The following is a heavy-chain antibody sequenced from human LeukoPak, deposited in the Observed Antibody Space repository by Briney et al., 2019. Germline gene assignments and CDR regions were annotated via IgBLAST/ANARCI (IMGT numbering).Heavy chain of an antibody. CDR3: AGDRYGDYDYYYGMDV. CDR2: IYSGGST. D-gene: IGHD4-17*01. V-gene: IGHV3-66*02. CDR1: GFTVSSNY. J-gene: IGHJ6*02. Sequence: GSLRLSCAASGFTVSSNYMIWVRQAPGKGLEWVSVIYSGGSTYYADSVKGRFTISRDNSKNTLYLQMNCLRAEDTAVYYCAGDRYGDYDYYYGMDVWGQGTTVTVSS.